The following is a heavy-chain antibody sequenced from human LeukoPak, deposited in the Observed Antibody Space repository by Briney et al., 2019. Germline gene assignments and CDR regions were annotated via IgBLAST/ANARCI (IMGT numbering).Heavy chain of an antibody. D-gene: IGHD3-22*01. J-gene: IGHJ4*02. CDR3: ARGDTGGYFAGYYFDH. V-gene: IGHV3-21*01. CDR1: GFTFGDYN. Sequence: GGSLRLSCGASGFTFGDYNMNWVRQAPGKGLEWVSSISSRSGYIYYADSVKGRFTISRDNAKNSLYLQMNSLRAEDTAVYYCARGDTGGYFAGYYFDHWGQGTLVSVSS. CDR2: ISSRSGYI.